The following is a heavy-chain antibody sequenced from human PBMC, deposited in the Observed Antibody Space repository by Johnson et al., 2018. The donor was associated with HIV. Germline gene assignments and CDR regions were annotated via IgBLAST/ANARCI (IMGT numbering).Heavy chain of an antibody. CDR2: IYNDGSRT. D-gene: IGHD2-21*01. Sequence: VQLVESGGGLVQPGGSLRLSCAASGFAFRTHWMVWVRQVPGKGPVWVARIYNDGSRTSYADSVKGRFTISIDNAKNTVDLQMNSMRVEDTAVYYCAKVDCGGDTCAGFDPFNLWGQGTLVTDSS. CDR3: AKVDCGGDTCAGFDPFNL. CDR1: GFAFRTHW. J-gene: IGHJ3*01. V-gene: IGHV3-74*02.